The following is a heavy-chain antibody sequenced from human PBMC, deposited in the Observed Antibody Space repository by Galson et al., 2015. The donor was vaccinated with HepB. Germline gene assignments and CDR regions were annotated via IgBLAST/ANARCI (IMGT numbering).Heavy chain of an antibody. V-gene: IGHV3-23*01. CDR1: GFTFSNYA. J-gene: IGHJ4*02. D-gene: IGHD4/OR15-4a*01. CDR3: AKSRGTMVAAGDH. Sequence: SLRLSCAASGFTFSNYAMSWVRQAPGKGLEWVSVISGSGGSTYYADSVKGRFTISRDNSKNTMYLKMDSLRADDTAVYHCAKSRGTMVAAGDHWGQGTQVTVSS. CDR2: ISGSGGST.